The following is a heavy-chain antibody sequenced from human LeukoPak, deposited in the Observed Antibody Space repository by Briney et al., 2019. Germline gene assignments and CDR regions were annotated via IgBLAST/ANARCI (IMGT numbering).Heavy chain of an antibody. D-gene: IGHD2-2*01. Sequence: ASVKVSCKASGYTFTGYYIHWIRQPPGQGLELMGCINPNSSDTNYAQKFQNRVTMTRATSISTAYMELSRLRSDDTAVYYCAREGYCSSTSCYGAWFDPWGQGTLVTVSS. CDR3: AREGYCSSTSCYGAWFDP. CDR2: INPNSSDT. CDR1: GYTFTGYY. J-gene: IGHJ5*02. V-gene: IGHV1-2*02.